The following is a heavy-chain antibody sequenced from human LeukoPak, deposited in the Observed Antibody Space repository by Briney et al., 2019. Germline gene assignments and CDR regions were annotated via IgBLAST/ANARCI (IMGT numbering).Heavy chain of an antibody. CDR1: GGSFSGYY. CDR2: INHSGST. J-gene: IGHJ4*02. D-gene: IGHD2-15*01. V-gene: IGHV4-34*01. Sequence: SETLSLTCAVYGGSFSGYYWSWIRQPPGKGLERIGEINHSGSTNYNPSLKSRVTISVDTSKNQFSLKLSSVTAADTAVYYCARGDGYCSGGSCYYYFDYWGQGTLVTVSS. CDR3: ARGDGYCSGGSCYYYFDY.